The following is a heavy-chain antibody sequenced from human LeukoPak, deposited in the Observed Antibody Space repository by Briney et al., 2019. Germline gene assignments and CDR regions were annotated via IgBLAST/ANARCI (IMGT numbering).Heavy chain of an antibody. D-gene: IGHD6-13*01. V-gene: IGHV3-73*01. J-gene: IGHJ4*02. CDR3: TRLSFSSSWQD. CDR1: GFTFSGSA. Sequence: GGSLRLSCAASGFTFSGSAMHWVRQASGKGLEWVGRIRSKANSYATAYAASMKGRSTISRDDSKNTAYLQMNSLKTEDTAVYYCTRLSFSSSWQDWGQGTLVTVSS. CDR2: IRSKANSYAT.